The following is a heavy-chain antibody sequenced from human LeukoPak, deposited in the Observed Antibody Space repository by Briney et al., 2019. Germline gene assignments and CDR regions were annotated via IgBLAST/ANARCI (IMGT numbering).Heavy chain of an antibody. J-gene: IGHJ4*02. V-gene: IGHV1-69*13. D-gene: IGHD5-18*01. CDR1: GGTFSSYA. Sequence: SVKVSCKASGGTFSSYAISWVRQAPGQGLEWMGGIIPIFGTANYAQKFQGRVTITADESTSTAYMELSSLRSEDTAVYYCARFTAMDTYFDYWGQGTLVTVSS. CDR3: ARFTAMDTYFDY. CDR2: IIPIFGTA.